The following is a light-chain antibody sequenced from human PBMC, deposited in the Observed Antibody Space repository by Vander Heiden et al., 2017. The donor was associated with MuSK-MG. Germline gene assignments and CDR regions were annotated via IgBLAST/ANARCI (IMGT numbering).Light chain of an antibody. CDR3: QAWDNSTVV. CDR1: KLGDKF. J-gene: IGLJ3*02. Sequence: SYELTQPPSVSVSPGQTASITFSGDKLGDKFACWYQQKPGQSPVLVIYQDSQRPSGIPERFSASNSRNTATLTISGTQALDEADYYCQAWDNSTVVFGGGTKLMVL. V-gene: IGLV3-1*01. CDR2: QDS.